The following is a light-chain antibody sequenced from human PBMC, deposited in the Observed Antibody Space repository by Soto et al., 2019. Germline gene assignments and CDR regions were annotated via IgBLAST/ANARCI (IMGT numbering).Light chain of an antibody. J-gene: IGKJ1*01. V-gene: IGKV1-39*01. CDR3: QQRYSTPWT. Sequence: DMQLSQAPSCLCASVGNIFTRTCRASQSISSYLNWYQQKPGKAPKLLIYAASSLQSGVPSRFSGSGSGTDFPITISSLQPEDFATYYCQQRYSTPWTVGQGTQVEIK. CDR2: AAS. CDR1: QSISSY.